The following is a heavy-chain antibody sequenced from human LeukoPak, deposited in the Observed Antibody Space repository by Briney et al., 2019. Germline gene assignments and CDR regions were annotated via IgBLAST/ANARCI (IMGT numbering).Heavy chain of an antibody. CDR2: INEDGGAT. D-gene: IGHD3-9*01. V-gene: IGHV3-7*01. Sequence: PGGSLRLSCAASGFTFNTYWMSWVRQAPGKGLEWVANINEDGGATYYVDSVKGRFTISRDNAKDSLYLQMNSLRVEDTAVYYCVRDAMYYEILTLKYWGQGTLVTVSS. J-gene: IGHJ4*02. CDR1: GFTFNTYW. CDR3: VRDAMYYEILTLKY.